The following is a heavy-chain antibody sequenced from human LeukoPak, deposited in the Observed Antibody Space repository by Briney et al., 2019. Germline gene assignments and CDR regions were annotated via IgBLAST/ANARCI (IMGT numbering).Heavy chain of an antibody. CDR2: INHSGST. Sequence: SETLSLTCAVYGGSFSGYYWGWIRQPPGKGLEWIGEINHSGSTNYNPSLKSRVTISVDTSKNQFSLKLSSVTAADTAVYYCARRRRYQLLPSYFDYWGQGTLVTVSS. J-gene: IGHJ4*02. CDR1: GGSFSGYY. CDR3: ARRRRYQLLPSYFDY. D-gene: IGHD2-2*01. V-gene: IGHV4-34*01.